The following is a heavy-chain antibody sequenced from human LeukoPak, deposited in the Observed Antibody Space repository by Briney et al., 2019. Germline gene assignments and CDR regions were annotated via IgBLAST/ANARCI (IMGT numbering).Heavy chain of an antibody. V-gene: IGHV4-34*01. D-gene: IGHD3-22*01. CDR2: INHSGST. J-gene: IGHJ4*02. Sequence: SETLSLTCAVYGGSFSVYYWSWIRQPPGKGPEWIGEINHSGSTNYNPSLKSRVTISVDTSKNQFSLKLSSVTAADTAVYYCARSLPYYDSSGYYTDYWGQGTLVTVSS. CDR1: GGSFSVYY. CDR3: ARSLPYYDSSGYYTDY.